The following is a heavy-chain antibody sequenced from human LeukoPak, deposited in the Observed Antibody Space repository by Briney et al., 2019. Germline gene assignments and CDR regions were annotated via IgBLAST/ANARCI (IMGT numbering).Heavy chain of an antibody. V-gene: IGHV3-23*01. CDR3: AKATGYLL. CDR1: GITFSNYA. D-gene: IGHD5-18*01. Sequence: PSGGSLRLSCAASGITFSNYAMSWVRQAPGKGLEWVSTISNSDFSTYYADSVKGRFTISRDNSENTLYLQMNSLRAEDTALYYCAKATGYLLWGQGTLVTVSS. J-gene: IGHJ4*02. CDR2: ISNSDFST.